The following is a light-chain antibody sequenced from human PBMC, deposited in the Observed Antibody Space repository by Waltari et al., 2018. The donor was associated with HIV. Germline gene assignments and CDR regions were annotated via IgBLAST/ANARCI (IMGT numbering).Light chain of an antibody. CDR1: SSNDGSDDL. CDR2: EVT. CDR3: CSCPRSGIRYV. V-gene: IGLV2-23*02. Sequence: QSALTQPASVSGSPGQSITISCPGTSSNDGSDDLASRYQQHPGEAPKLIIYEVTKRPSGVSNRFSGSKSGNTASLTISGLQAEDEADYYCCSCPRSGIRYVFGTGTKVTVL. J-gene: IGLJ1*01.